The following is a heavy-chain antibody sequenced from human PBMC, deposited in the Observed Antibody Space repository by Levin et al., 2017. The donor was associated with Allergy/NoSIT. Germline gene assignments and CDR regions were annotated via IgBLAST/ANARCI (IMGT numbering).Heavy chain of an antibody. CDR2: IAGDGGRK. Sequence: GGSLRLSCTASGFSFSDYWMSWVRQAPGKGLEWVASIAGDGGRKFYVDSVKGRFTISRENAKNSLYLQMNSLRAEDTAVYYCSRCEDYWGQGTLVTVSS. V-gene: IGHV3-7*01. J-gene: IGHJ4*02. CDR3: SRCEDY. CDR1: GFSFSDYW.